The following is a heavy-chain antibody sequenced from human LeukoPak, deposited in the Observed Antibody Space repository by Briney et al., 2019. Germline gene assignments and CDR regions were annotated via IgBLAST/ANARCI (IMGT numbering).Heavy chain of an antibody. CDR2: ISSSSSYI. V-gene: IGHV3-21*01. CDR3: AREASIVVVPAAINY. D-gene: IGHD2-2*02. Sequence: PGGSLRLSCAASGFTFSSYSMNWVRQAPGKGLEWVSSISSSSSYIYYADSVKGRFTISRDNAKNSLYLQMNSLRAEDTAVYYCAREASIVVVPAAINYWGQGTLVTVSS. J-gene: IGHJ4*02. CDR1: GFTFSSYS.